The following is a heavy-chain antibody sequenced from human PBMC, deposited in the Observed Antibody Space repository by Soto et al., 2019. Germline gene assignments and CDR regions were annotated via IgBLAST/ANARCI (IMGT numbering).Heavy chain of an antibody. Sequence: PGESLKISCKGSGYSFTNYWIAWVRQMPGKGLEWMGIIYPGDSDTKYSPSFQGQVTISADKSISTAYLQWSSLKASDTAVYYCATSDSSGYYDAFDIWGQGTMVTVSS. V-gene: IGHV5-51*01. CDR1: GYSFTNYW. CDR2: IYPGDSDT. J-gene: IGHJ3*02. D-gene: IGHD3-22*01. CDR3: ATSDSSGYYDAFDI.